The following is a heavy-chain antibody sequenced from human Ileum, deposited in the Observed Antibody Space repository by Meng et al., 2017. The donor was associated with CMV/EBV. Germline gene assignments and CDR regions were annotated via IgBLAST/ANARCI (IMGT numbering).Heavy chain of an antibody. V-gene: IGHV3-30*02. CDR2: IRNDGSYK. CDR1: GFTFSSYG. J-gene: IGHJ4*02. CDR3: VRINYLDH. Sequence: LVGSGGGLIQPGGSLRLSCAASGFTFSSYGMHWVRQAPGKGLEWVAIIRNDGSYKYYADSVKGRFTISRDNSKNTLYLQMNSLEPEDTAVYYCVRINYLDHWGQGTLVTVSS.